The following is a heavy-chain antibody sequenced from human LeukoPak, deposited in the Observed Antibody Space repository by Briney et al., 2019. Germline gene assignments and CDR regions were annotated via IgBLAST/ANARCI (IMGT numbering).Heavy chain of an antibody. CDR2: IFYSGST. V-gene: IGHV4-59*07. Sequence: SHTLSLTYPVSGRSISSYYWSWIRQPPGEGLEWLGYIFYSGSTNYNPSLKSRVTISVDTSRNKVSLKLSSVTAADTAVYYCAKSRDDYNCYCWGQGTLVTVSS. CDR3: AKSRDDYNCYC. D-gene: IGHD5-24*01. J-gene: IGHJ4*02. CDR1: GRSISSYY.